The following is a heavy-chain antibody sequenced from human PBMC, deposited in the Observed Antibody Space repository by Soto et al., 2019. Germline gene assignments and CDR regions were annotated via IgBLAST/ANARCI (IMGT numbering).Heavy chain of an antibody. Sequence: SSETLSLTCAVYGGSFSGYYWSWIRQPPGKGLEWIGEINHSGSTNYNPSLKSRVTISVDTSKSQFSLKLSSVTAADTAVYYCARDRAYYESSGLYFDYWGQGTLVTVSS. V-gene: IGHV4-34*01. CDR3: ARDRAYYESSGLYFDY. CDR1: GGSFSGYY. J-gene: IGHJ4*02. D-gene: IGHD3-22*01. CDR2: INHSGST.